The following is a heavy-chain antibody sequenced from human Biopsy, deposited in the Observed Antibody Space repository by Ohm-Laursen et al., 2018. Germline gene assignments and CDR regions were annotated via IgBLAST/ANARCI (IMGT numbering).Heavy chain of an antibody. CDR1: GYTFTDYY. CDR3: ARERDP. CDR2: IDTINGGA. Sequence: ASVKVSCKASGYTFTDYYVHWVRQAPGHGLEWMGWIDTINGGARYAQKFQGRVTITRDTSISTAYMELSRLTSDDTAVYYCARERDPWGQGTLVTVSS. J-gene: IGHJ5*02. V-gene: IGHV1-2*02.